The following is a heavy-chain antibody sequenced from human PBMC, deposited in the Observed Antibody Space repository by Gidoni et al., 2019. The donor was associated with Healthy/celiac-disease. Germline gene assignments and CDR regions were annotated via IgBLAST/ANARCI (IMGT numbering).Heavy chain of an antibody. V-gene: IGHV1-69*04. CDR3: AGARARDYGDYYFDY. Sequence: QVQLVQSGAEVKKPGSSVKVSCKASGGTFSRYAISWVRQAPGQGLEWMGRIIPSLGIANYAQKFQGRVTITADKSTSTAYMELSSLRSEDTAVYYCAGARARDYGDYYFDYWGQGTLVTVSS. CDR1: GGTFSRYA. D-gene: IGHD4-17*01. CDR2: IIPSLGIA. J-gene: IGHJ4*02.